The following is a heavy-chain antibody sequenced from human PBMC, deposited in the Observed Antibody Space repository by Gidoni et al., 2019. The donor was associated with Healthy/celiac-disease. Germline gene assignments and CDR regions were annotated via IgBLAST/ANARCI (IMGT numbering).Heavy chain of an antibody. J-gene: IGHJ4*02. CDR1: GFSLSTSGVG. D-gene: IGHD3-9*01. V-gene: IGHV2-5*02. CDR2: IYWDDDK. CDR3: AHFARNYDILTGYLVEYYFDY. Sequence: QITLKESGPTLVKPTRTLTLTCTFSGFSLSTSGVGVGWIRQPPGKALEWLALIYWDDDKRYSPSLKSRLTITKDTSKNQVVLTMTNMDPVDTATYYCAHFARNYDILTGYLVEYYFDYWGQGTLVTVSS.